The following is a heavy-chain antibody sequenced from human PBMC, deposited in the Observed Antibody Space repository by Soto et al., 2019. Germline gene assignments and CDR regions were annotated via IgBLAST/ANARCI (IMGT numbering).Heavy chain of an antibody. CDR3: AREDNYGDYYFDY. Sequence: GGSLRLSCAASGFTFSSYSMNWVRQAPGKGLEWVSSISSSSSYIYYADSVKGRFTISRDNAKNSLYLQMNSLRAEDTAVYYCAREDNYGDYYFDYWGQGTLVTVSS. V-gene: IGHV3-21*01. D-gene: IGHD4-17*01. CDR2: ISSSSSYI. J-gene: IGHJ4*02. CDR1: GFTFSSYS.